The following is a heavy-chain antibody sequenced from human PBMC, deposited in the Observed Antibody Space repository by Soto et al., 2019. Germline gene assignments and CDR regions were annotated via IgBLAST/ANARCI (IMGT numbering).Heavy chain of an antibody. D-gene: IGHD3-10*01. J-gene: IGHJ4*02. V-gene: IGHV1-18*01. CDR2: ISAYNGDT. CDR1: GYSFTNYG. CDR3: ARGGSATYSFDY. Sequence: ASVKVSCKASGYSFTNYGGSWGRQAPGQGLEWMEWISAYNGDTNYAQSLQGRVTMTTDTSTSTAYMELRSLRSDDTAVYYCARGGSATYSFDYWGQGTLVTVSS.